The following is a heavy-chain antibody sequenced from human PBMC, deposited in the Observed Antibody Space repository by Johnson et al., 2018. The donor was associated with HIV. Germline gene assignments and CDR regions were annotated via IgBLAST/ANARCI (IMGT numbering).Heavy chain of an antibody. CDR1: GFTFSSYW. CDR3: AREATMIVVARNDAFDI. J-gene: IGHJ3*02. D-gene: IGHD3-22*01. CDR2: IRQDGSEK. V-gene: IGHV3-7*05. Sequence: MQLVESGGGVVQPGGSLRLSCAASGFTFSSYWMSWVRQAPGKGLEWVANIRQDGSEKYYVDSVKGRFTISRDNAKNSLYLQMNSLRAEDTAVYYCAREATMIVVARNDAFDIWGQGTMVTVSS.